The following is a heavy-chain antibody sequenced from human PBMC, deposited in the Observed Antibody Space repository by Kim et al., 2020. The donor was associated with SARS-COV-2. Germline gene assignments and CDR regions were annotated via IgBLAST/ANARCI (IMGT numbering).Heavy chain of an antibody. CDR3: ARDAPGAAAGTFDY. CDR1: GGSFSGYY. V-gene: IGHV4-34*01. J-gene: IGHJ4*02. CDR2: INHSGST. Sequence: SETLSLTCAVYGGSFSGYYWSWIRQPPGKGLEWIGEINHSGSTNYNPSLKSRVTISVDTSKNQFSLKLSSVTAADTAVYYCARDAPGAAAGTFDYWGQGTLVTVSS. D-gene: IGHD6-13*01.